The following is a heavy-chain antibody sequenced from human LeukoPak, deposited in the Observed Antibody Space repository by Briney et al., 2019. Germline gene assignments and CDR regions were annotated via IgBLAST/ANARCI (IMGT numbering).Heavy chain of an antibody. CDR2: IRYDGSNK. V-gene: IGHV3-30*02. Sequence: GGSLRLSCAASGFTFSSYGMHWVRQAPGKGLEWVAFIRYDGSNKYYADSVKGRFTISRDNSKNTLYLQMNSLRAEDTAVYYCAKGPDRFMVATLESDVWGKGTTVTVSS. CDR3: AKGPDRFMVATLESDV. CDR1: GFTFSSYG. D-gene: IGHD5-12*01. J-gene: IGHJ6*04.